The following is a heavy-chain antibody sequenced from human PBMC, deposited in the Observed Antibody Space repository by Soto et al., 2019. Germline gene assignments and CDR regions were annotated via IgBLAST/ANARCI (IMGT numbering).Heavy chain of an antibody. V-gene: IGHV1-18*01. CDR1: GYTFTSYG. CDR3: AREEVTDPYTDYMDV. CDR2: ISAYNGNT. D-gene: IGHD1-20*01. Sequence: QVQLVQSGAEVKKPGASVKVSCKASGYTFTSYGISWVRQAPGQGLEWMGWISAYNGNTNYAQKLQGRVTMTTDTSMSTAYMELRSLRSADTAVYYCAREEVTDPYTDYMDVWGKGTTVTVSS. J-gene: IGHJ6*03.